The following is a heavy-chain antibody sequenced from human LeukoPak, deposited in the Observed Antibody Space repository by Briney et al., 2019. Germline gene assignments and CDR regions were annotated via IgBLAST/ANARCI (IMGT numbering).Heavy chain of an antibody. Sequence: GGSLRLSCAASGFTFSDYYMSWIRQAPGRGLEWVSAISGSGASTYYADSVKGRFTISRDNSKNTLYLQMNSLRAEDTALYYCAKNLRDYGYFDHWGQGTLVTVSS. J-gene: IGHJ4*02. CDR3: AKNLRDYGYFDH. CDR1: GFTFSDYY. V-gene: IGHV3-23*01. CDR2: ISGSGAST. D-gene: IGHD4-17*01.